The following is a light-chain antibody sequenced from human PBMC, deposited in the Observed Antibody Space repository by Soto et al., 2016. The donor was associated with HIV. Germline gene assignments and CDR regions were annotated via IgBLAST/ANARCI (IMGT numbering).Light chain of an antibody. V-gene: IGLV3-21*03. CDR3: QVWDNISGHTYV. CDR1: NIGSKS. CDR2: DDR. Sequence: SYELTQPPSVSVAPGKTARITCGGNNIGSKSVHWYQQKPGQAPVLVVYDDRDRPSGIPERFSASKSQNTATLTIRRVEAGDEADFYCQVWDNISGHTYVFGTGTKVTVL. J-gene: IGLJ1*01.